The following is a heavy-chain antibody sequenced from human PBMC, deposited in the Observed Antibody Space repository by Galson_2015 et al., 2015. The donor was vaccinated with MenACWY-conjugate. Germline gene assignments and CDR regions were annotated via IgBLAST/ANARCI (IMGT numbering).Heavy chain of an antibody. D-gene: IGHD3-22*01. J-gene: IGHJ4*02. CDR2: ISSSRSYI. Sequence: SLRLSCAASGFTFSSYSMNWVRQAPGKGLEWVSSISSSRSYIYYADSVKGRFTISRDNAKNSLYLKMNSLRAEDTVVYYCARDFITYYYDSSGYPDYWGREPWSPSPQ. CDR1: GFTFSSYS. V-gene: IGHV3-21*01. CDR3: ARDFITYYYDSSGYPDY.